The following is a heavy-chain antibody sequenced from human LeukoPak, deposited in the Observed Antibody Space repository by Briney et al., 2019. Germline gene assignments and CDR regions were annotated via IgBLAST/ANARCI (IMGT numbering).Heavy chain of an antibody. D-gene: IGHD3-3*01. V-gene: IGHV3-30*04. CDR1: GFTFSSYA. Sequence: GGSLRLSCAASGFTFSSYAMSWVRQAPGKGLEGVAVISYDGSNKYYADSVKGRFTISRDNSKNTLYLQMNSLRAEDTAVYYCARDGDMRTTTIFGVVLGWGQGTLVTVSS. CDR3: ARDGDMRTTTIFGVVLG. CDR2: ISYDGSNK. J-gene: IGHJ4*02.